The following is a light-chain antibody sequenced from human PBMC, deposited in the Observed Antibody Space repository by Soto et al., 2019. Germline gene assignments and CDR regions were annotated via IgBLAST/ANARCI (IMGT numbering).Light chain of an antibody. CDR3: QQYNNWPPP. Sequence: EIVLTQSPGTLSLSPGERATLSCRASQSVSSSYLAWYQQKPGQAPRPLIYGASTRATGIPARFSGSGSGTDFTLTISSLQSEDSAVYYCQQYNNWPPPFGQGTRLEIK. V-gene: IGKV3-15*01. CDR1: QSVSSSY. J-gene: IGKJ5*01. CDR2: GAS.